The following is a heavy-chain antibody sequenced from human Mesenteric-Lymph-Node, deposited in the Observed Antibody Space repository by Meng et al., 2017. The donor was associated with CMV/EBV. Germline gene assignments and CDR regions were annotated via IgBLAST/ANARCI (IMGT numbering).Heavy chain of an antibody. V-gene: IGHV3-7*01. CDR2: INQDGGAK. D-gene: IGHD2-2*01. CDR1: GFIFSDYW. CDR3: ARGPPLSSDVPAPSPFY. J-gene: IGHJ4*02. Sequence: GESLKISCAASGFIFSDYWMSWVRQVPGTGLEWVANINQDGGAKYYVDSVKGRFTISRDNAKNSLYLQMNSLRAEDTAVYYCARGPPLSSDVPAPSPFYWGQGTLVTVSS.